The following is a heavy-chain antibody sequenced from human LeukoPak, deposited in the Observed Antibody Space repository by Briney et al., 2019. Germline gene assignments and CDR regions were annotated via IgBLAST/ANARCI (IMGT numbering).Heavy chain of an antibody. D-gene: IGHD3-22*01. CDR2: INHSGST. Sequence: SETLSLTCTVSGGSISGYFWSWIRQPPGKGLEWIGEINHSGSTNYNPSLKSRVTISVDTSKNQFSLKLSSVTAADTAVYYCARGRRSYYDSSGYRRIFDYWGQGTLVTVSS. J-gene: IGHJ4*02. V-gene: IGHV4-34*01. CDR3: ARGRRSYYDSSGYRRIFDY. CDR1: GGSISGYF.